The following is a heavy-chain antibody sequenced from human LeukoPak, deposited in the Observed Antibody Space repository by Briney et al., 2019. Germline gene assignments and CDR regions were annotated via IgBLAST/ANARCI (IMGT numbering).Heavy chain of an antibody. CDR1: GYTFTSYG. J-gene: IGHJ5*02. Sequence: ASVKVSCKASGYTFTSYGISWVRQAPGQGLEWMGWINPNSGGTNYAQKFQGRVTMTRDTSISTAYMELSRLRSDDTAVYYCARGFRITMIAAFDPWGQGTLVTVSS. CDR2: INPNSGGT. V-gene: IGHV1-2*02. CDR3: ARGFRITMIAAFDP. D-gene: IGHD3-22*01.